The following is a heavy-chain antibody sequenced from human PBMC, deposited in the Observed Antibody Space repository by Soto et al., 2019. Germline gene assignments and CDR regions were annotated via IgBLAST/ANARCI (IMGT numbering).Heavy chain of an antibody. D-gene: IGHD6-19*01. CDR3: ARDVNSGWYGWFDP. Sequence: SETLSLTCTVSGGSISSGGYYWSWIRQHSGKGLEWIGYIYYSGSTYYNPSLKSRVTISVDTSKNQFSLKLSSVTAADTAVYYCARDVNSGWYGWFDPWGQGTLVTVSS. V-gene: IGHV4-31*03. CDR2: IYYSGST. CDR1: GGSISSGGYY. J-gene: IGHJ5*02.